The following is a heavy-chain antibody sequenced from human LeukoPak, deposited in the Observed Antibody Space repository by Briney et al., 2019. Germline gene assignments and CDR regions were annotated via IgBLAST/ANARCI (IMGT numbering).Heavy chain of an antibody. Sequence: VASVKVSCKASGYTFTTYGISWVRQAPGQGLEWMGWISAYNGNTNYAQKFQGRVTMTTDTSTSTAYMELRSLRSDDTAVYYCARDLRQGWLLFDYWGQGTLVTVSS. CDR3: ARDLRQGWLLFDY. J-gene: IGHJ4*02. V-gene: IGHV1-18*01. CDR2: ISAYNGNT. D-gene: IGHD3-22*01. CDR1: GYTFTTYG.